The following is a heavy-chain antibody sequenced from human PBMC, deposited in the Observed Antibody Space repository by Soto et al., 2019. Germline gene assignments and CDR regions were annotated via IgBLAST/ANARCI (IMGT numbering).Heavy chain of an antibody. V-gene: IGHV3-23*01. CDR3: VKERSGHSYADS. Sequence: EVQLLESGGGLVQPGGSLRLSCAASGFTSSNYAMSWLRQPPGKGLEWVSAISGSGDRTYYADSVKGRFTISRDNSKNTLYLQMNSLRAEHSAVCYCVKERSGHSYADSWGQGTLVTVSS. D-gene: IGHD5-18*01. J-gene: IGHJ4*02. CDR1: GFTSSNYA. CDR2: ISGSGDRT.